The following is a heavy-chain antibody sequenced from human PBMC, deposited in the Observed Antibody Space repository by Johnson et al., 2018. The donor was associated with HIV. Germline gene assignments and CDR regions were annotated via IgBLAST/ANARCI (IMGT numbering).Heavy chain of an antibody. D-gene: IGHD1-26*01. CDR2: ISYNGSEK. V-gene: IGHV3-30*04. CDR3: ARDQRARGSDFLVGVRYAFDI. CDR1: EFTFSSYA. Sequence: QVQLVESGGDLVKPGGSLRLSCAASEFTFSSYAIHWVRQAPGKGLEWVAVISYNGSEKYYADSVQGRFSISRDNSKNTLYLQMSSLRAEDTAIYYCARDQRARGSDFLVGVRYAFDIWGQGTMVTVSS. J-gene: IGHJ3*02.